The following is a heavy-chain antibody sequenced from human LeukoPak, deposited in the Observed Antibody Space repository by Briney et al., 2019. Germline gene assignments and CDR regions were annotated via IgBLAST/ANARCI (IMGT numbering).Heavy chain of an antibody. CDR1: GGSINSYY. V-gene: IGHV4-4*07. CDR3: ARAQSSSWYIDC. J-gene: IGHJ4*02. D-gene: IGHD6-13*01. Sequence: SETLSLTCTVSGGSINSYYWSWIRQPAGKGLEWIGRIYTSGSTDYNPSLKSRVTMSVDTSKNQFSLKLTSVTAADTAVYYCARAQSSSWYIDCWSQGTLVTVSS. CDR2: IYTSGST.